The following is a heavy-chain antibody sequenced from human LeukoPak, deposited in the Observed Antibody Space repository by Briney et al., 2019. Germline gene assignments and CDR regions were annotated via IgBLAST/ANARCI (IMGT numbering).Heavy chain of an antibody. CDR3: ARDTTMVRGVTTTPSDAFDI. J-gene: IGHJ3*02. V-gene: IGHV1-18*01. D-gene: IGHD3-10*01. CDR1: GYTFTSYG. Sequence: GASVKVSCKASGYTFTSYGISWVRQAPGQGLEWMGWISAYNGNTNYAQKLQGRVTMTTDTSTSTAYMELRSLRSDDTAVYYCARDTTMVRGVTTTPSDAFDIWGQGTMVTVSS. CDR2: ISAYNGNT.